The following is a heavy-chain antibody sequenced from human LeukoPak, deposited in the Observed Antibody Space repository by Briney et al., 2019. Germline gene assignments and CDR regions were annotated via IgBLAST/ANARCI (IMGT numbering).Heavy chain of an antibody. CDR1: GYTFTSYG. CDR2: ISAYNGNT. CDR3: ARDGYYYGSGSYYNVGY. D-gene: IGHD3-10*01. Sequence: ASVTVSCKASGYTFTSYGISWVRQAPGQGLEWMGWISAYNGNTNYAQKLQGRGTMTTDTSTSTAYMELRSLRSDDTAVYYCARDGYYYGSGSYYNVGYWGQETLVTVSS. J-gene: IGHJ4*02. V-gene: IGHV1-18*01.